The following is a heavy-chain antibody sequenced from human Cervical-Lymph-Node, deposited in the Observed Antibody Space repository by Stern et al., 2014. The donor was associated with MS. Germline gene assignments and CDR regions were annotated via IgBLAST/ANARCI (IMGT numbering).Heavy chain of an antibody. Sequence: VQLEESEAEVQKPGSSVKVSCRASGGTFSSSDISWVRQAPGQGLEWMGGIIPIIGTANYAQKYQGRVTITADESTSTAYMELSSLRSEDTAIYYCALGGFGHYFEYWGQGTLVTVSS. CDR3: ALGGFGHYFEY. CDR2: IIPIIGTA. V-gene: IGHV1-69*01. CDR1: GGTFSSSD. D-gene: IGHD3-10*01. J-gene: IGHJ4*02.